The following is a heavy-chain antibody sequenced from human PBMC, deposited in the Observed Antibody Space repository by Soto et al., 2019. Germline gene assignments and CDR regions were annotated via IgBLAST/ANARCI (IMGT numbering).Heavy chain of an antibody. CDR2: ISYDGSNK. CDR3: AKDTYCSGGSCYTGPTVYYYYYGMDV. J-gene: IGHJ6*02. D-gene: IGHD2-15*01. CDR1: GFTFSSYG. V-gene: IGHV3-30*18. Sequence: GGSLRLSCAASGFTFSSYGMHWVRQAPGKGLEWVAVISYDGSNKYYADSVKGRFTISRDNSKNTLYLQMNSLRAEDTAVYYCAKDTYCSGGSCYTGPTVYYYYYGMDVWGQGTTVTVPS.